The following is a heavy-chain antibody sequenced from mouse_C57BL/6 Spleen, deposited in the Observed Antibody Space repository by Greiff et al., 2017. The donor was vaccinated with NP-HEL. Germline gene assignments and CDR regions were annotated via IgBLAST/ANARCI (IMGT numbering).Heavy chain of an antibody. Sequence: DVKLVESGGGLVQPGGSLSLSCAASGFTFTDYYMSWVRQPPGKALEWLGFIRNKANGYTTEYSASVKGRFTISRDNSQSILYLQMNALRAEDSATYYCARYGSSPHWYFDVWGTGTTVTVSS. V-gene: IGHV7-3*01. CDR2: IRNKANGYTT. CDR1: GFTFTDYY. J-gene: IGHJ1*03. CDR3: ARYGSSPHWYFDV. D-gene: IGHD1-1*01.